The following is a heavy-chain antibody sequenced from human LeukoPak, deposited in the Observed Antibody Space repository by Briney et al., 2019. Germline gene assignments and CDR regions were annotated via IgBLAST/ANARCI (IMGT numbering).Heavy chain of an antibody. J-gene: IGHJ3*02. Sequence: SGGSLRLSFAASGFTFSSYSMNWVRQAPGKGLEWVSSISSSSSYIYYADSVEGRFTISRDNAKNSLYLQMNSLRAEDTAVYYCARDRPRTYYYDSSGYCYQNAFDIWGQGTMVTVSS. CDR2: ISSSSSYI. CDR3: ARDRPRTYYYDSSGYCYQNAFDI. CDR1: GFTFSSYS. V-gene: IGHV3-21*01. D-gene: IGHD3-22*01.